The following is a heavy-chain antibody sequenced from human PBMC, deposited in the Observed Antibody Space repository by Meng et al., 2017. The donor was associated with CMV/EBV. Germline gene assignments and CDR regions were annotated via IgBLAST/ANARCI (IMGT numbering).Heavy chain of an antibody. CDR1: GGTFSSYA. D-gene: IGHD6-19*01. J-gene: IGHJ6*02. Sequence: ASVKVSCKASGGTFSSYAISWVRQAPGQGLEWMGGIIPILGIANYAQKFQGRVTITADKSTSTAYMELSSLRSEDTAVYYCASAVGWLGYYYYGMDVWGQGTTVTVSS. CDR3: ASAVGWLGYYYYGMDV. V-gene: IGHV1-69*10. CDR2: IIPILGIA.